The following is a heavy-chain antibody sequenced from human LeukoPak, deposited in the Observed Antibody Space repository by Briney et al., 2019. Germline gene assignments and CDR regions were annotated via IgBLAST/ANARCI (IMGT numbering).Heavy chain of an antibody. CDR3: ARHGGSSWYDNWFDP. CDR1: GVSISSYY. D-gene: IGHD6-13*01. V-gene: IGHV4-59*08. CDR2: IYYSGST. J-gene: IGHJ5*02. Sequence: PSETLSLTCTVSGVSISSYYWSWIRQPPGKGLEWIGYIYYSGSTNYNPSLKSRVTISVDTSKSQFSLKLSSVTAADTAVYYCARHGGSSWYDNWFDPWGQGTLVTVSS.